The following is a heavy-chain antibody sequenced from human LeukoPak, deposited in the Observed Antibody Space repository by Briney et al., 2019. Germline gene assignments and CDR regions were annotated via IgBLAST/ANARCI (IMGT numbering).Heavy chain of an antibody. CDR3: ARIWGSYRSGFDY. Sequence: ETLSLTCAVYGGSFSGYYWSWVRQAPGKGLEWVANIKQDGSEKYYVDSVKGRFTISRDNAKNSLSLQMNSLRAEDTAVYYCARIWGSYRSGFDYWGQGTLVTVSS. D-gene: IGHD3-16*02. J-gene: IGHJ4*02. CDR1: GGSFSGYY. V-gene: IGHV3-7*01. CDR2: IKQDGSEK.